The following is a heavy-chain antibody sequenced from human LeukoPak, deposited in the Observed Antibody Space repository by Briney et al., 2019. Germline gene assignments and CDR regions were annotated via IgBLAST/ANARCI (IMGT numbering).Heavy chain of an antibody. D-gene: IGHD3-9*01. Sequence: SVKVSCKASGGTFSSYAISWVRQAPGQGLEWMGRIIPILGIANYAQKFQGRVTITADKSTTTAYMELSSLRSEDTAVYYCARDHSRYDILTGYPNWFDPWGQGTLVTVSS. CDR3: ARDHSRYDILTGYPNWFDP. CDR1: GGTFSSYA. CDR2: IIPILGIA. J-gene: IGHJ5*02. V-gene: IGHV1-69*04.